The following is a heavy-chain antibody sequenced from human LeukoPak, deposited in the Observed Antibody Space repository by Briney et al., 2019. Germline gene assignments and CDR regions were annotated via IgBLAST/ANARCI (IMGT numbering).Heavy chain of an antibody. CDR1: GFTFSSYA. D-gene: IGHD2-2*02. J-gene: IGHJ4*02. Sequence: GGSLRLSCAASGFTFSSYAMSWVRQAPGKGLEWVSAISGSGGSTYYADSVKGRFTISRDNSKNSLYLQMNSLRAEDTAVYYCARTLGYCSSTSCYTVAGLGYWGQGTLVTVSS. V-gene: IGHV3-23*01. CDR3: ARTLGYCSSTSCYTVAGLGY. CDR2: ISGSGGST.